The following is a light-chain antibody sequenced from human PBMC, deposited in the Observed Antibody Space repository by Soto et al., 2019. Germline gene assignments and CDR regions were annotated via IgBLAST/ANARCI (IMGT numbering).Light chain of an antibody. Sequence: EIVLTQSPGTLSLSPGERATLSCRASQSVSSSYLAWYQQKPGQAPRQLIYGASSRATGIPDRFNGSGSGTDFTLPIARLEPEDFAVYYCQHYRTSFGGGTRVEIK. J-gene: IGKJ4*01. CDR1: QSVSSSY. CDR3: QHYRTS. CDR2: GAS. V-gene: IGKV3-20*01.